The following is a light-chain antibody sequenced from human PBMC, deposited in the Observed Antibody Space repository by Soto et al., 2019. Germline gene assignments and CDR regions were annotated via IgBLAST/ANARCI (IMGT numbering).Light chain of an antibody. J-gene: IGKJ5*01. V-gene: IGKV3-20*01. Sequence: EIVLTQSPATLSLSPGERATLSCRASQSIKNNFLAWYQQKSGQAPRLLIFGASSRSSGIPYRFSGSGSGTDFTLTVSRLEPEDFAVYYCQQYGTSPINFGQGTRLEIK. CDR2: GAS. CDR1: QSIKNNF. CDR3: QQYGTSPIN.